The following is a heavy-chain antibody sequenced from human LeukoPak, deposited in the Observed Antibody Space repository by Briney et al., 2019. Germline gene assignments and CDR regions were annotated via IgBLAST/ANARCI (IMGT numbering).Heavy chain of an antibody. Sequence: PGGSLRLSCAASGFTFSDYYMSWIRQAPGKGLEWLSYIGGSGYTMFYADSVRGRLTISRDNSKNTLYLQMNSLRDEDTAVSYCAKEGAYSSGWYNGYFDYWGQGPLVTVSS. J-gene: IGHJ4*02. V-gene: IGHV3-11*04. CDR3: AKEGAYSSGWYNGYFDY. CDR2: IGGSGYTM. D-gene: IGHD6-19*01. CDR1: GFTFSDYY.